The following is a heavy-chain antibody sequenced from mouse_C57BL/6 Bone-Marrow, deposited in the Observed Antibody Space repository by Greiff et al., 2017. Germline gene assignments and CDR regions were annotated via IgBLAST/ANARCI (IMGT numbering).Heavy chain of an antibody. CDR3: ARGGLLRYLWYFDV. Sequence: VQLQQSGPELVKPGASVKISCKASGYTFTDYYMNWVKQSHGKSLEWIGDINPNNGGTSYNQKFKGKATLTVDKSSSTAYMELRSLTSEDSAVYYCARGGLLRYLWYFDVWGTGTTVTVSS. D-gene: IGHD1-1*01. CDR1: GYTFTDYY. CDR2: INPNNGGT. V-gene: IGHV1-26*01. J-gene: IGHJ1*03.